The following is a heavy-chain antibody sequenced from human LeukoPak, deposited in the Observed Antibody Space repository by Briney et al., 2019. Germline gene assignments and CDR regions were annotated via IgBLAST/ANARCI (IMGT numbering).Heavy chain of an antibody. D-gene: IGHD1-26*01. V-gene: IGHV3-48*03. J-gene: IGHJ6*03. CDR1: GFTFSSYE. CDR3: ARDQSGVVGAIYYYYYYMDV. Sequence: HTGGSLRLSCAASGFTFSSYEMNWVRQAPGKGLEWVSYISSSGSTIYYADSVKGRFTISRDNAKNSLYLQMNSLRAEDTAVYYCARDQSGVVGAIYYYYYYMDVWGKGTTVTVSS. CDR2: ISSSGSTI.